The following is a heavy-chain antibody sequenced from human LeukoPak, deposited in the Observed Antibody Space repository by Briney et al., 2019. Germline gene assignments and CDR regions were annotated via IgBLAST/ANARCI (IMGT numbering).Heavy chain of an antibody. J-gene: IGHJ3*02. D-gene: IGHD3-3*01. CDR2: IYYSGST. Sequence: SETLSLTCTVSGGSISSYYWSWIRQPPGKGLEGIWYIYYSGSTNYNPSLKSRVTISVDTSKNQFSLKLSSVTAADTAVYYCARDNHYDFWSGRTLDAFDIWGQGTMVTVSS. V-gene: IGHV4-59*01. CDR3: ARDNHYDFWSGRTLDAFDI. CDR1: GGSISSYY.